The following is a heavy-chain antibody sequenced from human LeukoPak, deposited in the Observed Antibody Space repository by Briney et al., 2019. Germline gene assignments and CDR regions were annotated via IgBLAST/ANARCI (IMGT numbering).Heavy chain of an antibody. CDR1: GGSIGTYS. CDR3: ARNSYGDYVRFDP. V-gene: IGHV4-59*12. J-gene: IGHJ5*02. D-gene: IGHD4-17*01. Sequence: PSETLSITCTVSGGSIGTYSWDWIRQPPGKGLEWIGYIYYSGSTYYNPSLKSRVTISVDTSKNQFSLKLSSVTAADTAVYYCARNSYGDYVRFDPWGQGTLVTVSS. CDR2: IYYSGST.